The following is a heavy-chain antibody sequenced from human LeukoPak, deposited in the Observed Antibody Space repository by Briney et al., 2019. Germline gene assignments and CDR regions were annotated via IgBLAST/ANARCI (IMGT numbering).Heavy chain of an antibody. CDR2: INQDGSEK. CDR1: GFTFSSYW. CDR3: AAVRGVVVFDY. J-gene: IGHJ4*02. D-gene: IGHD3-10*01. V-gene: IGHV3-7*03. Sequence: GGSLRLSCAASGFTFSSYWMSWVRQAPWKGLEWVANINQDGSEKYYVDSVKGRFTISRDNAKNSLYLEMNSLRAEDTAVYYCAAVRGVVVFDYWGQGTLVTVSS.